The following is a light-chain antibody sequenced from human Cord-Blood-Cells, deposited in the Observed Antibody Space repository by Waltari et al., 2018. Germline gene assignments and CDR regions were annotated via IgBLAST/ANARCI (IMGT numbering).Light chain of an antibody. CDR3: QQYYSTPYS. Sequence: DIVMTQSPDSLAVSLGPRPTINCKSSPSVLYSSNNKNYLAWYQQRPGQPPKLLIYWASTRESGVPDRFSGSGSGTDFTLTISSLQAEDGAVYYCQQYYSTPYSFGQGTKLEIK. V-gene: IGKV4-1*01. CDR1: PSVLYSSNNKNY. CDR2: WAS. J-gene: IGKJ2*03.